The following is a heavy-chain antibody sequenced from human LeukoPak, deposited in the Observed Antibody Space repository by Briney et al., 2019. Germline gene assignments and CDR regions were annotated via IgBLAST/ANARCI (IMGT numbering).Heavy chain of an antibody. CDR1: GFTFSSYS. CDR3: TRDRGKIQLWAWGSSDYGWIDY. V-gene: IGHV3-21*01. Sequence: GGSLRLSCAASGFTFSSYSMNWVRQAPGKGLEWVSSISSSNSYIYYADPVKGRFTISRDNAKNSLYLQMKSLRAEDTAVYYCTRDRGKIQLWAWGSSDYGWIDYWGQGTLVTVSS. D-gene: IGHD5-18*01. CDR2: ISSSNSYI. J-gene: IGHJ4*02.